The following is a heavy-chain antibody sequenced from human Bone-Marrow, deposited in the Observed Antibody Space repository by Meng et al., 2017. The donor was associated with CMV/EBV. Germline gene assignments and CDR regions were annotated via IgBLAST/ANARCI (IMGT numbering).Heavy chain of an antibody. CDR2: INSDGSST. D-gene: IGHD6-13*01. CDR1: GFTFSSYS. Sequence: GESLKISCAASGFTFSSYSMNWVRQAPGKGLVWGSRINSDGSSTSYADSVKGRFTISRDNAKNTLYLQMNSLRAEDTAVYYCARGGIAMGDAFDIWGQGTMVTVAS. V-gene: IGHV3-74*01. J-gene: IGHJ3*02. CDR3: ARGGIAMGDAFDI.